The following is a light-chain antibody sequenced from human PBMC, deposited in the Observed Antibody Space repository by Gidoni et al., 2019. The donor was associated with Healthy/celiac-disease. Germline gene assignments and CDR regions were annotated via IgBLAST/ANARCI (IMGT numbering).Light chain of an antibody. Sequence: DIVMTQSPDSLAVSLGARATINCKSSQSVLSSSNNKNYLAWYQQKPGQPPKLLIYWASTRESGVPDRFSGSGSGTDFTLTISSLQAEDVAVYYCQQYYSTPNTFGPGTKLEIK. V-gene: IGKV4-1*01. J-gene: IGKJ2*01. CDR1: QSVLSSSNNKNY. CDR2: WAS. CDR3: QQYYSTPNT.